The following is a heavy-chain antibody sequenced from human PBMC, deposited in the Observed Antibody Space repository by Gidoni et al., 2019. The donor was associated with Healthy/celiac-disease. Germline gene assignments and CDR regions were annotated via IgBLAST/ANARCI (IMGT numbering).Heavy chain of an antibody. CDR1: GFTFSSYG. CDR3: ARDGHIVVVTAPDY. D-gene: IGHD2-21*02. V-gene: IGHV3-33*01. Sequence: VQLVESGGGVVQPGRSLRLSCAASGFTFSSYGMHWVRQAPGKGLEWVAVIWYDGSNKYYADSVKGRFTISRDNSKNTLYLQMNSLRAEDTAVYYCARDGHIVVVTAPDYWGQGTLVTVSS. CDR2: IWYDGSNK. J-gene: IGHJ4*02.